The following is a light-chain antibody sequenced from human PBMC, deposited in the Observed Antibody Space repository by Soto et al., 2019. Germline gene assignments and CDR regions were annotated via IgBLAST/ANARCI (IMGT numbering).Light chain of an antibody. V-gene: IGKV3-11*01. Sequence: EIVITQSPAPLSVSPGERATLSYRASQSVSSNLAWYQQKPGQAPRLLIYDAYNRATGIPPRFSGSGSGTDFTLTISSLEPEDSAVYYCQQRHMWPITFGQGTRLEIK. CDR2: DAY. CDR3: QQRHMWPIT. J-gene: IGKJ5*01. CDR1: QSVSSN.